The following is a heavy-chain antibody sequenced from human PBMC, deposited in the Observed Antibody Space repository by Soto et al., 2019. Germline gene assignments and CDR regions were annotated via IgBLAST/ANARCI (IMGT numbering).Heavy chain of an antibody. J-gene: IGHJ3*02. V-gene: IGHV4-4*02. CDR1: GGSISSSNW. Sequence: SETLSLTCAVSGGSISSSNWWSWVRQPPGKGLEWIGEIYHSGSTNYNPSLKSRVTISVDKSKNQFSLKLSSVTAADTAVYYCARDSPRNYYDSSGYPKAFDIWGQGTMVTVSS. D-gene: IGHD3-22*01. CDR2: IYHSGST. CDR3: ARDSPRNYYDSSGYPKAFDI.